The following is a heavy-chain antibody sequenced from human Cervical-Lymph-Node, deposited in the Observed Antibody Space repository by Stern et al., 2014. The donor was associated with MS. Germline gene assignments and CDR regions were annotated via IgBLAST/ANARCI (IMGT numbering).Heavy chain of an antibody. V-gene: IGHV5-51*03. CDR1: GFSFTTHW. CDR2: IYPGDSDT. D-gene: IGHD2-2*01. J-gene: IGHJ3*02. Sequence: QLVQSGAEVKKPGESLKISCEGSGFSFTTHWIAWVRQMPGEGLEWMGIIYPGDSDTRYSPSFQGRVTISADKSISTAYLQWNSLTASDTAMYYCAKARYVQALSDAFDIWGQGTMVTVSS. CDR3: AKARYVQALSDAFDI.